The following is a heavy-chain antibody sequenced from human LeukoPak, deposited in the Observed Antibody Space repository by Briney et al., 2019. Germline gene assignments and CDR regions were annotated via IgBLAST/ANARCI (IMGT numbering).Heavy chain of an antibody. D-gene: IGHD2-15*01. Sequence: ASAKVSCKVSGYTLTELSMHWVRQAPGKGLEWMGGFDPEDGETIYAQKFQGRVTMTEDTSTDTAYMELSSLRSEDTAVYYCATDGYCSGGSCYRSYYCGMDVWGKGTTVTVSS. J-gene: IGHJ6*04. CDR1: GYTLTELS. V-gene: IGHV1-24*01. CDR2: FDPEDGET. CDR3: ATDGYCSGGSCYRSYYCGMDV.